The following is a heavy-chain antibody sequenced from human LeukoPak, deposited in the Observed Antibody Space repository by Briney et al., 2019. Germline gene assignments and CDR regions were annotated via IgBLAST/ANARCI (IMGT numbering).Heavy chain of an antibody. J-gene: IGHJ4*02. CDR3: AKFWAVAVSGYLDY. V-gene: IGHV3-23*01. CDR2: ISGSGSST. CDR1: GFTFSSYA. Sequence: GGSLRLSCAASGFTFSSYALSWVRQAPGKGLECVSGISGSGSSTYFADSVKGRFTISRDNSKNTVYLQMNSLRAEDTAIYYCAKFWAVAVSGYLDYWGQGTLVTVSS. D-gene: IGHD6-19*01.